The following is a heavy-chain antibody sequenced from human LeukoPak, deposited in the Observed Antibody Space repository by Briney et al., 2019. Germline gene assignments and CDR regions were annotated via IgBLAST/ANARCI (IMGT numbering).Heavy chain of an antibody. D-gene: IGHD3/OR15-3a*01. J-gene: IGHJ4*02. CDR3: VRVDYQEPIDH. CDR1: GYSISSGYY. Sequence: SETLSLTCTVSGYSISSGYYWGWIRQPPGKGLEWIGTIYHSGRTYPNPSLESRVTMSVDTSKNQFSLKVSSVTAADTAVYYCVRVDYQEPIDHWGQGTLVTVSS. V-gene: IGHV4-38-2*02. CDR2: IYHSGRT.